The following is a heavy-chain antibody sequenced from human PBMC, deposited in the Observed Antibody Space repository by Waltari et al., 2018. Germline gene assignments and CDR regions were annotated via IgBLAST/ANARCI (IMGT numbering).Heavy chain of an antibody. D-gene: IGHD6-19*01. CDR3: ATSRFSGSGWYHRTYWYFDL. CDR2: ISGSGGST. CDR1: GFTFSRYA. V-gene: IGHV3-23*01. J-gene: IGHJ2*01. Sequence: EVQLLESGGGLVQPGGSLRLSCAASGFTFSRYALSWVRQAPGNGLEWVSAISGSGGSTYYADSVKGRFTISRDNSKNTLYLQMNSLRAEDTAVYYCATSRFSGSGWYHRTYWYFDLWGRGTLVTVSS.